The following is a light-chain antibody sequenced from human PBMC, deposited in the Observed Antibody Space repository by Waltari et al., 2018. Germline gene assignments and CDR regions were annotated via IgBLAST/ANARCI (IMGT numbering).Light chain of an antibody. J-gene: IGKJ2*01. CDR1: QSVGTW. CDR3: QQYSSFST. V-gene: IGKV1-5*03. CDR2: MAS. Sequence: DIQMTQSPSTLSASVVERVTISCGDSQSVGTWLAWYQQKPGKVPKLLSYMASSLESGVPSRVSGSGSGTEFTLTISSLQPDDYSTYSCQQYSSFSTFGQGTKVDI.